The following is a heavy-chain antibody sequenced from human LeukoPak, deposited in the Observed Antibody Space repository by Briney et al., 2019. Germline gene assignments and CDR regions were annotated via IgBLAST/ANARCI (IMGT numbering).Heavy chain of an antibody. D-gene: IGHD5-18*01. CDR3: APEDTAMVEHLDFDY. CDR2: ISSSGSTI. CDR1: GFTFSSYE. J-gene: IGHJ4*02. Sequence: GGSLRLSCAASGFTFSSYEMNWVRQAPGKGLEWVSYISSSGSTIYYADSVKGRFTISRDNAKNSLYLQMDSLRAEDTAVYYCAPEDTAMVEHLDFDYWGQGTLVTVSS. V-gene: IGHV3-48*03.